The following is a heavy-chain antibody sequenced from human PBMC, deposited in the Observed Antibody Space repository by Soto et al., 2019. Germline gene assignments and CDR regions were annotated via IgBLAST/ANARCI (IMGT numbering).Heavy chain of an antibody. J-gene: IGHJ4*02. CDR2: IYFSGST. CDR3: ARHGSY. Sequence: QLQLQESGPGLVKPSETLSLTCSVSGVSISNTSYYWGWIRQPPGKGLEWVGTIYFSGSTFYNPSLTSRVTISIDTSKSQFSLRLSSVTAADTAVYYCARHGSYWGQGTLVNVSS. V-gene: IGHV4-39*01. CDR1: GVSISNTSYY.